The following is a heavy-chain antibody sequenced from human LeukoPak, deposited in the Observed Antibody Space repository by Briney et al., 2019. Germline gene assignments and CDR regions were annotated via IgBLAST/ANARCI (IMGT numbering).Heavy chain of an antibody. V-gene: IGHV1-46*01. CDR2: INPSGGST. D-gene: IGHD5/OR15-5a*01. CDR3: ARVYDSQFYYYYGMDV. CDR1: GYTFTSYY. Sequence: GASVKVSCKASGYTFTSYYMHWVRQAPGQGLEWMGIINPSGGSTSYAQKFQGRVTMTRGMSTSTVYMELSSLRSEDTAVYYCARVYDSQFYYYYGMDVWGQGTTVTVSS. J-gene: IGHJ6*02.